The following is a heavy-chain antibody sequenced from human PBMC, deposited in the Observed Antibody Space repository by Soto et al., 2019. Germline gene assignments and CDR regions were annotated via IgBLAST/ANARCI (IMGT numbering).Heavy chain of an antibody. CDR2: ISSSSSYI. CDR3: AREIDTAMAYGIYYYYGMDV. V-gene: IGHV3-21*01. Sequence: PGGSLRLSCAASGLTFSSYSMNWVRQAPGKGLEWVSSISSSSSYIYYADSVKGRFTISRDNAKNSLYLQMNSLRAEDTAVYYCAREIDTAMAYGIYYYYGMDVWGQGTTVTVSS. CDR1: GLTFSSYS. J-gene: IGHJ6*02. D-gene: IGHD5-18*01.